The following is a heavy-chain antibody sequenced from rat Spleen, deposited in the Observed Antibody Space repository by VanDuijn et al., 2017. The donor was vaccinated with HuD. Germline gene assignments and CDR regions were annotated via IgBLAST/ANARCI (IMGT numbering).Heavy chain of an antibody. CDR3: GKDMNYDSRYPFYVMGA. Sequence: EVQLVESGGGLVQPGRSLKLSCVASGFTFSSYWMYWIRQAPKKGLEWVASISYEGSSTYYGDSVKGRFTLSRDNAKSTLYLQMNSLRSEDTATYHCGKDMNYDSRYPFYVMGARGQGASVTVSS. J-gene: IGHJ4*01. D-gene: IGHD1-2*01. CDR2: ISYEGSST. CDR1: GFTFSSYW. V-gene: IGHV5-58*01.